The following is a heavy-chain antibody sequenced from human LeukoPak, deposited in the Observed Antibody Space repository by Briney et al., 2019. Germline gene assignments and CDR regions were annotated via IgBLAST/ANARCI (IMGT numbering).Heavy chain of an antibody. CDR2: ISYDGSNK. CDR1: GFTFSRYG. J-gene: IGHJ4*02. Sequence: GRSLRLSCAASGFTFSRYGMHWVRQAPGKGLEWVAVISYDGSNKYYADSLKGRFTISRDNTKNTLYLQLNSLRAEDRAVYYCATGNYNRPFDYWGQGTLVTVSS. D-gene: IGHD1-7*01. CDR3: ATGNYNRPFDY. V-gene: IGHV3-30*03.